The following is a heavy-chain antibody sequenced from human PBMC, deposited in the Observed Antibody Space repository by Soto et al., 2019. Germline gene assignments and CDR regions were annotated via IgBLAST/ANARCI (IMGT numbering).Heavy chain of an antibody. V-gene: IGHV4-59*01. CDR1: GCSISSYY. CDR3: AREGVSSSWYYYYGMDV. J-gene: IGHJ6*02. D-gene: IGHD6-13*01. CDR2: IYYSGST. Sequence: PSETLSLTCTVSGCSISSYYWSWIRQPPGKGLEWIGYIYYSGSTNYNPSLKSRVTISVDTSKNQFSLKLSSVTAADTAVYYCAREGVSSSWYYYYGMDVWGQGTTVTVS.